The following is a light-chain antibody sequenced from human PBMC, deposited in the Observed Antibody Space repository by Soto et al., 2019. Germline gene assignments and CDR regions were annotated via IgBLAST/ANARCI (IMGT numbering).Light chain of an antibody. CDR3: QRYDISPFP. V-gene: IGKV3-20*01. CDR2: GAS. J-gene: IGKJ2*01. CDR1: QSVSSTY. Sequence: EIVLTQSPGTLSLSPGERATLACRASQSVSSTYLAWYQQKPCQAPRLLIYGASSRATGVPDRFSGSASGAGFTLTISRLEPEDFAVSYCQRYDISPFPFGQGTKLEIK.